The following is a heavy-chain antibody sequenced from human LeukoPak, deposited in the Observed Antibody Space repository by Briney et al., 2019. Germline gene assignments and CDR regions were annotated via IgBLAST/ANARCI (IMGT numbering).Heavy chain of an antibody. D-gene: IGHD4-11*01. CDR1: GYTFTSYD. CDR2: IIPILGIA. Sequence: ASVKVSCKASGYTFTSYDINWVRQATGQGLEWMGRIIPILGIANYAQKFQGRVTITADKSTSTAYMELSSLRSEDTAVYYCASRYSNYDYWGQGTLVTVSS. J-gene: IGHJ4*02. V-gene: IGHV1-69*04. CDR3: ASRYSNYDY.